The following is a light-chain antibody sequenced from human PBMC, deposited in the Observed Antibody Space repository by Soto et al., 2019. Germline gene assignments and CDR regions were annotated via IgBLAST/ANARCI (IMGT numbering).Light chain of an antibody. CDR1: SSNIGAGYD. CDR2: GNS. Sequence: QSVLTQPPSVSGAPGQRVTISCTGSSSNIGAGYDVHWYQQLPGTAPKLLIYGNSNRPSGVPDRFSGSKSGTSASLAITGLQAEDAADYYCQSYDSSRSLYVFGTGTKLTVL. V-gene: IGLV1-40*01. CDR3: QSYDSSRSLYV. J-gene: IGLJ1*01.